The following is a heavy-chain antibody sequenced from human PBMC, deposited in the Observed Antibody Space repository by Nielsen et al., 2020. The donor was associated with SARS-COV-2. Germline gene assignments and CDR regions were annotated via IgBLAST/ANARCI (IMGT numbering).Heavy chain of an antibody. CDR2: ISYDGSNK. Sequence: GESLKISCAASGFTFSSYAMHWIRQAPGKGLEWVAVISYDGSNKYYADSVKGRFTISRDNSKNTLYLQMNSLRAEDTAVYYCTRVGSITMVRGVIRYWGQGTLVTVSS. J-gene: IGHJ4*02. CDR1: GFTFSSYA. CDR3: TRVGSITMVRGVIRY. V-gene: IGHV3-30-3*01. D-gene: IGHD3-10*01.